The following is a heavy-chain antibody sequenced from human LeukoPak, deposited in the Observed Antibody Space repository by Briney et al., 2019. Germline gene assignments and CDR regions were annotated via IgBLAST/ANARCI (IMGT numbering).Heavy chain of an antibody. CDR2: MYHSGST. Sequence: PSETLSLTCAVSGYSINSGYYWGWIRQPPGKGLEWIGSMYHSGSTYYNPSLKSRVTISVDTPKNQFSLKLSSVTAADTAVYYCARQVSEWLLYGSWFDPWGQGILVTVSS. V-gene: IGHV4-38-2*01. J-gene: IGHJ5*02. CDR1: GYSINSGYY. D-gene: IGHD3-3*01. CDR3: ARQVSEWLLYGSWFDP.